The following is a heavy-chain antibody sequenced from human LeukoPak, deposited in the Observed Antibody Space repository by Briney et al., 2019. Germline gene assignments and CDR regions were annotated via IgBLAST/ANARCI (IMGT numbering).Heavy chain of an antibody. J-gene: IGHJ2*01. CDR3: AREGRNNVLWLQFRFWYFDL. CDR2: INHSGST. V-gene: IGHV4-34*01. Sequence: PSETLSLTCAVYGASFSGYYWSWIRQPPGKGLEWIGEINHSGSTNYNPSLKSRVTISVDTSKNQFSLKLSSVTAADTAVYYCAREGRNNVLWLQFRFWYFDLWGRGTLVTVSS. D-gene: IGHD5-24*01. CDR1: GASFSGYY.